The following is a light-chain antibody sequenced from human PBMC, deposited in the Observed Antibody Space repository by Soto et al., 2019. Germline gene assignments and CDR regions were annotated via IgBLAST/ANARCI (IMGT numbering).Light chain of an antibody. J-gene: IGLJ2*01. CDR2: EVT. V-gene: IGLV2-8*01. CDR1: SSDVGGYNY. Sequence: QSALTQPPSASGSPGQAVTISCTGTSSDVGGYNYVSWYQQHPGKAPKVMIYEVTKRPSGVPDRFSGSKSGNTASLTVSGLQAEDEADYYCSSYAGSNHVVFGGGTKLTVL. CDR3: SSYAGSNHVV.